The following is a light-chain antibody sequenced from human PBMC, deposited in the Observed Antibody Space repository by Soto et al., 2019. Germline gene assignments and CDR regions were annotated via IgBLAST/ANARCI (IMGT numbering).Light chain of an antibody. Sequence: QSALTQPASVSGSPGQSITISCTGTSSDISGYNYVSWYQQHPGKAPKLIIYEVSNRPSGTSNRFSGSKSGNTASLIISWLQAEDEADYYCSSYTTSSTYVFGTGTKVTVL. CDR1: SSDISGYNY. CDR2: EVS. J-gene: IGLJ1*01. V-gene: IGLV2-14*01. CDR3: SSYTTSSTYV.